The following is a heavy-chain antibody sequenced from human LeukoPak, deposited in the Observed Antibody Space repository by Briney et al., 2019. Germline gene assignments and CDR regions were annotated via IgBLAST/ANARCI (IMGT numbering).Heavy chain of an antibody. CDR1: GFTVSSNY. D-gene: IGHD3-10*01. V-gene: IGHV3-66*01. CDR3: ARWGRGFEIALDY. Sequence: PGGSLRLSCAASGFTVSSNYMSWVRQAPGKGLEWVSVIYSGGSTYYADSVKGRFTISRDNSKNTLYLQMNSLRAEDTAVYYCARWGRGFEIALDYWGQGTLVTVSS. CDR2: IYSGGST. J-gene: IGHJ4*02.